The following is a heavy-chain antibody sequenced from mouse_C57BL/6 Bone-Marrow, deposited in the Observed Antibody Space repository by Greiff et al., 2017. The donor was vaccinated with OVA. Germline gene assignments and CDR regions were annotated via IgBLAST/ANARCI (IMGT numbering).Heavy chain of an antibody. Sequence: EVQLQQSGAELVRPGASVKLCCTASGFNIKDDYMHWVKQRPEQGLEWIGWIDPENGDTEYASKFQGKATITADTSSNTAYLQLSSLTSEDTAVYYCTTDDGPPWFAYWGQGTLVTVSA. J-gene: IGHJ3*01. CDR1: GFNIKDDY. CDR3: TTDDGPPWFAY. D-gene: IGHD2-3*01. V-gene: IGHV14-4*01. CDR2: IDPENGDT.